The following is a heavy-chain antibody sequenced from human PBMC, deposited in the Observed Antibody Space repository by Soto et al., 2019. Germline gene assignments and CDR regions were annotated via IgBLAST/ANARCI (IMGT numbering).Heavy chain of an antibody. CDR2: ISGSGAYT. Sequence: QVQLVESGGGLVKPRGSLRLSCTGSGFIFSDYMTWIRQAPGKGLEWVSYISGSGAYTKYADSVRGRFTISRDNAKNSLWLQINSLRAEDTAVYYCASSSGWRHVVGYKYGLDVWGQGTTVIVSS. J-gene: IGHJ6*02. CDR3: ASSSGWRHVVGYKYGLDV. CDR1: GFIFSDY. D-gene: IGHD5-18*01. V-gene: IGHV3-11*06.